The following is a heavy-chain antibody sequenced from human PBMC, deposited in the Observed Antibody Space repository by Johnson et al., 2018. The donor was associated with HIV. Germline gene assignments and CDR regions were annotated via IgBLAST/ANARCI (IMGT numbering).Heavy chain of an antibody. D-gene: IGHD3-10*01. V-gene: IGHV3-30-3*02. Sequence: QVQLMESGGAVVQPGRSLRLSCAASGFTFRSYAMHWVRQTPGKGLEWVAVVSYHGSNKYYADSVKGRFTISRDNSKNTLYMQMNSLRAEDTAVHYCAKSTQASIVRESGPYGAFHIWGQGTMVTVSS. J-gene: IGHJ3*02. CDR2: VSYHGSNK. CDR3: AKSTQASIVRESGPYGAFHI. CDR1: GFTFRSYA.